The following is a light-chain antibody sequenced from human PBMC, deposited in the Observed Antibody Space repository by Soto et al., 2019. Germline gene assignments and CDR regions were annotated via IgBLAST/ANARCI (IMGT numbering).Light chain of an antibody. Sequence: DIVMTQSPDSLAVSLGERATINCKSSQSVLYSYNNKNYLAWYQQRPGQPPKLLIYSASTRESGVPDRFSGSGAGTDFTLTITSLQAEEVAVYYCQHYESTPPTLGQGTKLEIK. V-gene: IGKV4-1*01. CDR3: QHYESTPPT. J-gene: IGKJ2*01. CDR2: SAS. CDR1: QSVLYSYNNKNY.